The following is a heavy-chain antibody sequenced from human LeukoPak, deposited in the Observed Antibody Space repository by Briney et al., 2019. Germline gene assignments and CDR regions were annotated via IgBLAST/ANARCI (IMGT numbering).Heavy chain of an antibody. D-gene: IGHD2-2*01. CDR2: INPSGGST. CDR1: GYTFPSYY. Sequence: ASVKGSCKVSGYTFPSYYMHWVRHAPGQGVERMGIINPSGGSTSYAQKFQGRVTTTRDTSTSTVYMELSSMRSEDTAVYYCARDRSSTSWFDPWGQGTLVTVSS. CDR3: ARDRSSTSWFDP. J-gene: IGHJ5*02. V-gene: IGHV1-46*01.